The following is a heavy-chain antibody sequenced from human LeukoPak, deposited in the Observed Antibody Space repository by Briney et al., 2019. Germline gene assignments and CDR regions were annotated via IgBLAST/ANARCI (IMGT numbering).Heavy chain of an antibody. Sequence: ASVKVSCKASGYTFSSYGISWVRQAPGQGLEWMGWNSAYDGNTKYAQKLQGRVTMTRDTSTSTVYMELSSLRSEDTAVYYCARDAPYCGGDCPPRWFDPWGQGTLVTVSS. CDR1: GYTFSSYG. J-gene: IGHJ5*02. V-gene: IGHV1-18*01. D-gene: IGHD2-21*02. CDR2: NSAYDGNT. CDR3: ARDAPYCGGDCPPRWFDP.